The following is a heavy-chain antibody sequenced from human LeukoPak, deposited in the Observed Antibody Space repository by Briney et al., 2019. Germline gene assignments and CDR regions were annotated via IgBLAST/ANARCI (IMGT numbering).Heavy chain of an antibody. CDR2: ISWNGVST. V-gene: IGHV3-43*01. Sequence: GGSLRLSCAASGFTFDDYTMHWVRQAPGKGLEWVSLISWNGVSTYYADSVKGRFTISRDNAKNSLYLQMNSLRAEDAAVYYCAAGWELLPLDYWGQGTLVTVSS. CDR1: GFTFDDYT. D-gene: IGHD1-26*01. J-gene: IGHJ4*02. CDR3: AAGWELLPLDY.